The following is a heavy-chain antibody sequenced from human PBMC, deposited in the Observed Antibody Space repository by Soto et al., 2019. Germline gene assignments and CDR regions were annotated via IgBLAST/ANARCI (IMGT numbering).Heavy chain of an antibody. V-gene: IGHV3-21*01. CDR1: EFTFSNYN. Sequence: PLRLSCTASEFTFSNYNMNWVLKNPFKLLELVSSISSSSSYIYYADSVKGRFTISRDNAKNSLYLQMNSLRAEDTAVYYCAKDTYYLDSSGYYVFESWGQGTLVTVSS. CDR3: AKDTYYLDSSGYYVFES. J-gene: IGHJ4*02. D-gene: IGHD3-22*01. CDR2: ISSSSSYI.